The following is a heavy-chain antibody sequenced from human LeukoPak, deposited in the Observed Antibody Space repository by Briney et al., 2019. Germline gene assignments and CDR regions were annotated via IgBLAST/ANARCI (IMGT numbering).Heavy chain of an antibody. CDR1: GGTFSSYA. CDR3: ARAYYYGSGSYYFDY. D-gene: IGHD3-10*01. J-gene: IGHJ4*02. V-gene: IGHV1-69*04. CDR2: IIPILGIA. Sequence: SVAVSCKASGGTFSSYAISWVRQAPGQGLEWMGRIIPILGIANYAQKFQGRVTITADKSTSTAYMELSSLRSEDTAVYYCARAYYYGSGSYYFDYWGQGTLVTVSS.